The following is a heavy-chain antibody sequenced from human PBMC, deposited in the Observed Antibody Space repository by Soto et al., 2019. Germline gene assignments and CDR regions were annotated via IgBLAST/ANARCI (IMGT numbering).Heavy chain of an antibody. D-gene: IGHD3-16*02. J-gene: IGHJ6*02. Sequence: SETLSLTCAVYGGSFSGYYWSWIRQPPGKGLEWIGEINHSGSTNYNPSLKSRVTISVDTSKNQFSLKLSSVTAADTAVYYCARAPHYVWGSYRFHYGMDVWGQGTTVTVSS. V-gene: IGHV4-34*01. CDR1: GGSFSGYY. CDR3: ARAPHYVWGSYRFHYGMDV. CDR2: INHSGST.